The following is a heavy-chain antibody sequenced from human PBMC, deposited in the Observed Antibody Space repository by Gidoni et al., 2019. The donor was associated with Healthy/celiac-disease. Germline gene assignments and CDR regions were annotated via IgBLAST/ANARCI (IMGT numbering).Heavy chain of an antibody. CDR2: IYYSGST. Sequence: QLQLQESGPGLVKPSETLSLTCTVSGGSISSSSYYWGWIRQPPGKGLEWIGSIYYSGSTYYNPSLKSRVTISVDTSKNQFSLKLSSVTAADTAVYYCARLKSNFAGWFDPWGQGTLVTVSS. V-gene: IGHV4-39*01. D-gene: IGHD4-4*01. J-gene: IGHJ5*02. CDR1: GGSISSSSYY. CDR3: ARLKSNFAGWFDP.